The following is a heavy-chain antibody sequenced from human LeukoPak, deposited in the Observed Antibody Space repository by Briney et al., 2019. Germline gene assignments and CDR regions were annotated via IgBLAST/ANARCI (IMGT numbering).Heavy chain of an antibody. D-gene: IGHD6-13*01. V-gene: IGHV3-7*05. CDR2: INQDGSVI. CDR1: GFTFSSNW. J-gene: IGHJ4*02. CDR3: ARRQQLAYDY. Sequence: GGSLRLSCAASGFTFSSNWMTWVRQAPGKGLEWVASINQDGSVISYVDSVRGRFTISRDNAKTSLYLQMNSLTAEDTAVYYCARRQQLAYDYWGQGTLVTVSS.